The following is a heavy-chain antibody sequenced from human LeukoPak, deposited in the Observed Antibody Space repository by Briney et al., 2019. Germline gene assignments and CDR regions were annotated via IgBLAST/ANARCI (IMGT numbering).Heavy chain of an antibody. D-gene: IGHD5-18*01. CDR2: IKQDGCEK. J-gene: IGHJ4*02. Sequence: PGGPLRLSCAASGFTFSSYWMSLVRQAPGKRLKWVANIKQDGCEKYYVDSVKGRFTISRDNAKNSLYLQMNSLRAEDTAVYYCARDYKPHDVDTAMVWDYWGQGTLVTVSS. V-gene: IGHV3-7*01. CDR3: ARDYKPHDVDTAMVWDY. CDR1: GFTFSSYW.